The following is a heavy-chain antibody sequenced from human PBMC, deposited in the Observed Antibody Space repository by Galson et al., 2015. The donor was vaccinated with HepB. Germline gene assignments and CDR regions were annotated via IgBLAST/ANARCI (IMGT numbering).Heavy chain of an antibody. CDR3: AKVVTTAMYFDY. D-gene: IGHD4-11*01. J-gene: IGHJ4*02. Sequence: SLRLSCAAYGFTFSSYAMSWVRQAPGKGLEWVSALSSSGGSTYYADSVKGRFTISRDSSKNTLYLQMNSLRAEDTAVYYCAKVVTTAMYFDYWGQGTLVTVSS. CDR1: GFTFSSYA. V-gene: IGHV3-23*01. CDR2: LSSSGGST.